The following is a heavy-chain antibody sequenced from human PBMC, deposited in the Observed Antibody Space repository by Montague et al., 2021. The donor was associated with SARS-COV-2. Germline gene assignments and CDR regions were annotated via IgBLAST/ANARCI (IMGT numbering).Heavy chain of an antibody. Sequence: CAISGDSVSSNSATWNWVRQSPSRGLEWLGRTYYRSKWYNDYAVSVRGRVTINPDTSKNQFSLQLNSVTPEDTAIYYCISGREGNYNVMDVWGQGTTVTVSS. D-gene: IGHD1-1*01. J-gene: IGHJ6*02. CDR2: TYYRSKWYN. CDR1: GDSVSSNSAT. CDR3: ISGREGNYNVMDV. V-gene: IGHV6-1*01.